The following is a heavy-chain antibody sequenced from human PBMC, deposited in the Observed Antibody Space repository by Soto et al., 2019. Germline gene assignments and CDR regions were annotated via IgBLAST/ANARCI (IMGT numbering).Heavy chain of an antibody. Sequence: PGGSLRLSCAASGFTFSSYAMSWVRQAPGKGLEWVSAISGSGGSTYYADSVKGRFTISRDNSKNTLYLQMNSLRAEDTAVYYCAKEDGGYCSSTSCYPMPFVYWGQGTLVTVSS. CDR1: GFTFSSYA. CDR2: ISGSGGST. V-gene: IGHV3-23*01. J-gene: IGHJ4*02. D-gene: IGHD2-2*01. CDR3: AKEDGGYCSSTSCYPMPFVY.